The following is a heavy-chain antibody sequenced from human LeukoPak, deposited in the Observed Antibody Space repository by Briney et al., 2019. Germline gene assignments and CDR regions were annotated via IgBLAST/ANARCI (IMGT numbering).Heavy chain of an antibody. V-gene: IGHV1-18*01. J-gene: IGHJ4*02. CDR3: ARDPGSYYNSAGGFDY. CDR2: ISTYTGNT. D-gene: IGHD3-10*01. CDR1: GFTFTTYG. Sequence: ASVKVSCKASGFTFTTYGISWVRQAPGQGLEWMGWISTYTGNTKYAQKLQGRVTMTSDTSTNTAYMELRSLRSDDTAVYYCARDPGSYYNSAGGFDYGGQGTLLIVS.